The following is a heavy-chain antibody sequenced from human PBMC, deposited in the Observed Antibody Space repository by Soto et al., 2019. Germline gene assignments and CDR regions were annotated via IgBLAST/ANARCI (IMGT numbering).Heavy chain of an antibody. Sequence: SVKVSCKASGGTFSSYAISWVRQAPGQGLERMGGIIPIFGTANYAQKFQGRVTITADESTSTAYMELRSLRSDDTAVYYCASGGEVDYSNQRTPYYFDYWGQGTLVTVSS. CDR3: ASGGEVDYSNQRTPYYFDY. J-gene: IGHJ4*02. CDR2: IIPIFGTA. V-gene: IGHV1-69*13. D-gene: IGHD4-4*01. CDR1: GGTFSSYA.